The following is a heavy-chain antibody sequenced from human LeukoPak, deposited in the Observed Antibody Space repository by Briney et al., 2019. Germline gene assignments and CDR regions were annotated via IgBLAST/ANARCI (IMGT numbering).Heavy chain of an antibody. V-gene: IGHV3-30*19. Sequence: GGSLRLSCAASGFTFSAFGMHWVRQAPGKGLEWVTFIPYDGSDKYYADSVKGRFTISRDNSKNTLYLQMNNMRTEDTAVYYCARDKGSSLIYYMDVWGKGTTVTVSS. CDR3: ARDKGSSLIYYMDV. J-gene: IGHJ6*03. CDR2: IPYDGSDK. CDR1: GFTFSAFG. D-gene: IGHD6-6*01.